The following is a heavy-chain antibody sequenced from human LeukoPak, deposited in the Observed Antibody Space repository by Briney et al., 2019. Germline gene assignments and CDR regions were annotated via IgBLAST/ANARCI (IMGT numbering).Heavy chain of an antibody. CDR2: ISYDGSNK. V-gene: IGHV3-30*18. J-gene: IGHJ6*04. Sequence: GRSLRLSCAASGFTFSSYGVHWVRQAPGKGLEWVAVISYDGSNKYYADSVKGRFTISRDNSKNTLYLQMNSLRAEDTAVYYCAKVGWRGINYYYYYGMDVWGKGTTVTVSS. CDR1: GFTFSSYG. D-gene: IGHD2-15*01. CDR3: AKVGWRGINYYYYYGMDV.